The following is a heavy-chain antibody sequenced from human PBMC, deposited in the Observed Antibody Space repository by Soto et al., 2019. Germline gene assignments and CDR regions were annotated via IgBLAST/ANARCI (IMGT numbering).Heavy chain of an antibody. CDR1: GGSISNHY. D-gene: IGHD3-3*01. CDR3: ARDFGSGNDFWSGYYNWFDP. V-gene: IGHV4-59*11. Sequence: SVTLSLTWTVSGGSISNHYWSWIRQPPGKGLEWIGYIYYSGSTNYNPSLKSRVTISVDTSKNQFSLKLSSVTAADTAVYYCARDFGSGNDFWSGYYNWFDPWGQGTLVTVSS. J-gene: IGHJ5*02. CDR2: IYYSGST.